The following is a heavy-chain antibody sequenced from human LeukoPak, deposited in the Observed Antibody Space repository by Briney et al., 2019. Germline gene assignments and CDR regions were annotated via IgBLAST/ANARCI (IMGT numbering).Heavy chain of an antibody. CDR3: ARELDIVVVPASRSYP. D-gene: IGHD2-2*03. J-gene: IGHJ5*02. V-gene: IGHV3-21*01. Sequence: GGSLTLFCAASGFTFSTSSTNWARQAPGRGLEWVSSISSSSKYIYYADSVKGRFTISRDDAKNSLSLQMISLRAEDTAVYYCARELDIVVVPASRSYPWGQGTLVTVSS. CDR2: ISSSSKYI. CDR1: GFTFSTSS.